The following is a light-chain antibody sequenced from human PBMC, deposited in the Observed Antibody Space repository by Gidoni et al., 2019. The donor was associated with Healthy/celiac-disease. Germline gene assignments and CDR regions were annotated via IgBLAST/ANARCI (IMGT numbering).Light chain of an antibody. J-gene: IGLJ1*01. CDR1: SSDVGGYNY. CDR3: SSYTSSSTLYV. V-gene: IGLV2-14*01. Sequence: QSALPQPASVSWSPGQSITISCTGTSSDVGGYNYVSWYQQHPGKAPKLMIYEVSNRPSGVSNRFSGSKSGNTASLTISGLQAEDEADYYCSSYTSSSTLYVFGTGTKVTVL. CDR2: EVS.